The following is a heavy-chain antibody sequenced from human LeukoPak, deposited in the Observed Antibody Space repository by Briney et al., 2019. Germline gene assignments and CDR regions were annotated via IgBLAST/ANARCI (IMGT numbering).Heavy chain of an antibody. J-gene: IGHJ4*02. Sequence: GSLRLSCAASGFTFSNYWMTWVRQAPGKGLEWVANIKQDGSEKYYVDSVKGRFTISRDNAKNSLYLEMNSLRAEDTAVFYCARARGSYSFDYWGQGTLVTVSS. V-gene: IGHV3-7*01. D-gene: IGHD1-26*01. CDR2: IKQDGSEK. CDR1: GFTFSNYW. CDR3: ARARGSYSFDY.